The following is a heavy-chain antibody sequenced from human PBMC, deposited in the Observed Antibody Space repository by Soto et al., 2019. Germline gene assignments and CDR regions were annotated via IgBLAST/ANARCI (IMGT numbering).Heavy chain of an antibody. D-gene: IGHD2-15*01. CDR3: ARDYKGLVGY. CDR2: ISSSSSYI. V-gene: IGHV3-21*01. CDR1: GFTFSSYS. J-gene: IGHJ4*02. Sequence: EVQLVDSGGGLVKPGCSLRLSGAASGFTFSSYSMNWVRQAPGKGLDMVSSISSSSSYIYYADSVKGRITISRDIAKNSLYLQMNSLSAEDTAVYYGARDYKGLVGYWGQGTLFTVSS.